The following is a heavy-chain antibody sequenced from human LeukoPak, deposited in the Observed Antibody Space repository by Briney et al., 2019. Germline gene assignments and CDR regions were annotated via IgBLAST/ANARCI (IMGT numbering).Heavy chain of an antibody. CDR1: GGSFSGYY. J-gene: IGHJ4*02. Sequence: SETLSLTCTVYGGSFSGYYWTWIRQPPGKGLEWIGEINHSGITNYNPSLKSRVTISVDTSKNQFSLKLSSVTAADTAVYYCARGPRIVATFDDGGDRLYYFDYWGQGTLVTVSS. CDR2: INHSGIT. CDR3: ARGPRIVATFDDGGDRLYYFDY. D-gene: IGHD5-12*01. V-gene: IGHV4-34*01.